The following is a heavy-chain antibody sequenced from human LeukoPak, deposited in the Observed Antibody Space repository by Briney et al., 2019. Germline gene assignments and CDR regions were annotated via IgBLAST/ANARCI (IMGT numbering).Heavy chain of an antibody. Sequence: GESLKASCQASGFTFTNYWIAGVRQMPGKGLEWMGIFHAGDSDARYSPAFQDQVTMSADKSISTAYLQWNSLRASDSAMYFCARFGYSTSLDFYLDVWGRGTLVAVSS. CDR3: ARFGYSTSLDFYLDV. V-gene: IGHV5-51*01. J-gene: IGHJ2*01. CDR2: FHAGDSDA. D-gene: IGHD6-13*01. CDR1: GFTFTNYW.